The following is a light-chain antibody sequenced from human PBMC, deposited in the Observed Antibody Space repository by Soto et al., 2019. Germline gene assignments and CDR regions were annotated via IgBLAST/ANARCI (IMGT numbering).Light chain of an antibody. Sequence: DIQSTQSPSTLSASVGDRVTITSRSSQSISSWLAWYQQKPGKAPKLLIYDASSLESGVPSRFSGSGSGTEFTLTISSLQPDDFATYYCQQYNSYSRWTFGQGTKVDIK. J-gene: IGKJ1*01. CDR3: QQYNSYSRWT. CDR1: QSISSW. CDR2: DAS. V-gene: IGKV1-5*01.